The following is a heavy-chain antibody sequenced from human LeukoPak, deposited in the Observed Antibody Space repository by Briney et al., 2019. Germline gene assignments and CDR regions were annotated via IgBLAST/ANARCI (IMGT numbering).Heavy chain of an antibody. Sequence: SETLSLTCAVYGGSFSGYYWSWIRQPPGKGLEWIGEINHSGSTNYNPSLKSRVTISVDTSKNQFSLKLSSVTAADTAVYYCARDHYYYDSSGYYNWFDPWGQGTLVTVSS. D-gene: IGHD3-22*01. V-gene: IGHV4-34*01. CDR2: INHSGST. CDR3: ARDHYYYDSSGYYNWFDP. CDR1: GGSFSGYY. J-gene: IGHJ5*02.